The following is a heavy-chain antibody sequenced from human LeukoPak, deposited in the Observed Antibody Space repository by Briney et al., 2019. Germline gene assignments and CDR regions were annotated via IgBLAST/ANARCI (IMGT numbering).Heavy chain of an antibody. J-gene: IGHJ4*02. V-gene: IGHV3-48*04. CDR1: GFTFSSYA. CDR3: ARVRSSGATHDY. CDR2: ISSSGSNT. Sequence: GGSLRLSCAASGFTFSSYAMSWVRQAPGKGLEWVSYISSSGSNTNYADSVKGRFTMSRDNAKNSLYLQMNSLRAEDMAVYYCARVRSSGATHDYWGQGTLVTVSS. D-gene: IGHD6-19*01.